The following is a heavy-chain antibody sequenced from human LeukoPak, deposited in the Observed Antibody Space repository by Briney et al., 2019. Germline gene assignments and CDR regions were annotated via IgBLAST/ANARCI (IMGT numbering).Heavy chain of an antibody. V-gene: IGHV3-13*01. D-gene: IGHD3-3*01. J-gene: IGHJ3*02. Sequence: GGSLRLSCAASGFTFSSYDMHWVRHATGKGLEWVSAIGTAGDTYYPGSVKGRFTISRENAKNSLYLQMNSLRAGDTAVYYCARVSSGYDAFDIWGQGTMVTVSS. CDR2: IGTAGDT. CDR3: ARVSSGYDAFDI. CDR1: GFTFSSYD.